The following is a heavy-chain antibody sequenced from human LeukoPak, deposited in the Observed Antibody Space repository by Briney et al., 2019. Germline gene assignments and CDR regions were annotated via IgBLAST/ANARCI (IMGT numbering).Heavy chain of an antibody. D-gene: IGHD6-19*01. Sequence: GGSLRLSCAASGFTFSSYTMHWVRQAPGEGLEWVAVISHDGSNKYYADSVKGRFTISRDNSKNTLYLQMNSLRAEDTAVYYCARESLGYSSGWYAEYFQHWGQGTLVTVSS. J-gene: IGHJ1*01. CDR2: ISHDGSNK. CDR3: ARESLGYSSGWYAEYFQH. CDR1: GFTFSSYT. V-gene: IGHV3-30*04.